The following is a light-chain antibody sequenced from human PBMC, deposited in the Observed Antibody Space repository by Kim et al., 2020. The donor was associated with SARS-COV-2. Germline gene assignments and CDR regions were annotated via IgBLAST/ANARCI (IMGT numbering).Light chain of an antibody. CDR2: DVS. CDR1: SSDTADYKY. Sequence: PGQSIHISCTGTSSDTADYKYVSWYQQHPGQAPKLMIYDVSIRPSGVSNRFSGSKSGNTASLTISGLQAEDEAHYYCSSYTTISLIFGGGTQLTVL. CDR3: SSYTTISLI. V-gene: IGLV2-14*03. J-gene: IGLJ2*01.